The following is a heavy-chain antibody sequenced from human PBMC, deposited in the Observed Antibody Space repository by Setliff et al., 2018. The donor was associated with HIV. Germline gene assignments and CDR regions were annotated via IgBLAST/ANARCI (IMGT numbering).Heavy chain of an antibody. CDR3: ARETMYDSRGYLSHYFDY. J-gene: IGHJ4*02. CDR1: GFTFSTYA. CDR2: ISYDGNNK. Sequence: GGSLRLSCAASGFTFSTYAMHWVRQAPGKGLEWVSVISYDGNNKYYADSVKGRFTISRDNSKNTLYLQMNSLRVEDTAVYYCARETMYDSRGYLSHYFDYWGQGTPVTVSS. V-gene: IGHV3-30-3*01. D-gene: IGHD3-22*01.